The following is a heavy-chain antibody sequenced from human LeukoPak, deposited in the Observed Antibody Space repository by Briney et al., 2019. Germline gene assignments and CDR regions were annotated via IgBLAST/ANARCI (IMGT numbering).Heavy chain of an antibody. CDR1: GFTFSSYW. Sequence: PGGSLRLSCAAAGFTFSSYWMHWVRQAPGKGLVWVSHINIDGSSTSYADSVNGRFTISRDNAKNTLYLQMNSLRAEDTAVYYCADLFGVVIRWGQGTLVTVSS. V-gene: IGHV3-74*01. CDR3: ADLFGVVIR. J-gene: IGHJ4*02. D-gene: IGHD3-3*01. CDR2: INIDGSST.